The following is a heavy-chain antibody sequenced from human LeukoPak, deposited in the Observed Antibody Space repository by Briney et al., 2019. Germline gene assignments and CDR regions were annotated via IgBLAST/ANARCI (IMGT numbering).Heavy chain of an antibody. V-gene: IGHV4-59*08. CDR2: IYYSGST. CDR1: GGSISSYY. CDR3: ARAGGGNKGDYYYYYMDV. D-gene: IGHD2-15*01. Sequence: SETLSLTCTVSGGSISSYYWSWIRQPPGKGLEWIGYIYYSGSTNYNPSLKSRVTISVDTSKNQFSLKLSSVTAADTAVYYCARAGGGNKGDYYYYYMDVWGKGTTVTVSS. J-gene: IGHJ6*03.